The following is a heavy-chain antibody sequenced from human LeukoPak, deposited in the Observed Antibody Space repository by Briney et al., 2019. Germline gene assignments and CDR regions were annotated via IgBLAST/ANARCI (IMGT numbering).Heavy chain of an antibody. Sequence: KPGGSLRLSCAASGFTFSSFSMNWVRQAPGKGLEWVSSISSSGSYIYYADSVKGRFTISRDNAKNSLYLQMNSLRAEDTTVYDCPKGSAATHYGMDFWGQGHTVTVSS. CDR3: PKGSAATHYGMDF. CDR2: ISSSGSYI. D-gene: IGHD1-26*01. J-gene: IGHJ6*02. CDR1: GFTFSSFS. V-gene: IGHV3-21*01.